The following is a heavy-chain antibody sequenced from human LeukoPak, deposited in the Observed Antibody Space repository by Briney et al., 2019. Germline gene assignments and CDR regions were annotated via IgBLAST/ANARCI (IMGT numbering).Heavy chain of an antibody. CDR3: ARVKRDCSGGSCYSYDY. J-gene: IGHJ4*02. Sequence: GGSLRLSCAASGFTFSTYAVNWVRQAPGKGLEWVSAISGNGDITYYADSVRGRYTISRDNSKNTLYLQMNSLRAEDTAVYYCARVKRDCSGGSCYSYDYWGQGTLVTVSS. V-gene: IGHV3-23*01. CDR2: ISGNGDIT. CDR1: GFTFSTYA. D-gene: IGHD2-15*01.